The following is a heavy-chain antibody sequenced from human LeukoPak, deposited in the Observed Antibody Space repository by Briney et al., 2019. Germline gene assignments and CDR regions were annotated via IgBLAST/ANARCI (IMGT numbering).Heavy chain of an antibody. Sequence: SETLSLTCAVYGGSFSGYYWSWIRQPPEKGLEWIGEINHSGSTNYNPSLKSRVTISVDTSKNQFSLKLSSVTAADTAVYYCASRESENDYGDRGYWFDPWGQGTLVTVSS. CDR3: ASRESENDYGDRGYWFDP. D-gene: IGHD4-17*01. CDR2: INHSGST. V-gene: IGHV4-34*01. J-gene: IGHJ5*02. CDR1: GGSFSGYY.